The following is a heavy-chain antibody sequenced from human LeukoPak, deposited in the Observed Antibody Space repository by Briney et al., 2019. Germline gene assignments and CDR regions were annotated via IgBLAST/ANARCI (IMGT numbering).Heavy chain of an antibody. Sequence: AASVKVSCKASGGTFSSYAISWVRQAPGQGLEWMGGIIPIFGTANYAQKFQGRVTITADESTSTAYMELSSLRSEDTAVYYCARDGNWNDPHYDYWGQGTLVTVSS. J-gene: IGHJ4*02. CDR1: GGTFSSYA. D-gene: IGHD1-1*01. CDR3: ARDGNWNDPHYDY. V-gene: IGHV1-69*01. CDR2: IIPIFGTA.